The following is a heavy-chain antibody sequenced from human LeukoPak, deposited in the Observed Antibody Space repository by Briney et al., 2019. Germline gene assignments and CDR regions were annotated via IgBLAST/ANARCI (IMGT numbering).Heavy chain of an antibody. D-gene: IGHD2-2*01. J-gene: IGHJ5*02. CDR2: FDPEDGET. Sequence: ASVKVSCKVSGYTLTELSMHWVRQAPGKGLEWMGGFDPEDGETIYAQKFQGRVTMTEDTSTDTAYMELSSLRSEDTAVYYCARVRMGGYCSSTSCYDWFDPWGQGTLVTVSS. V-gene: IGHV1-24*01. CDR1: GYTLTELS. CDR3: ARVRMGGYCSSTSCYDWFDP.